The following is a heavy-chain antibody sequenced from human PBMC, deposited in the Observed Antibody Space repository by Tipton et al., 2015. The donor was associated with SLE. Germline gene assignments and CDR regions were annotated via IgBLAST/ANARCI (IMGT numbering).Heavy chain of an antibody. D-gene: IGHD2-21*01. CDR1: GDSITSSY. V-gene: IGHV4-59*01. J-gene: IGHJ3*02. Sequence: TLSFTCTVSGDSITSSYWSWTRQPPGKGLEWIGYIYYTGSTNYSPSLKSRVTISLDTSKNQFSLKLSSVTAADTAVYYCARESREGTVIQGPHVSFDIWGQGTMVTVSS. CDR2: IYYTGST. CDR3: ARESREGTVIQGPHVSFDI.